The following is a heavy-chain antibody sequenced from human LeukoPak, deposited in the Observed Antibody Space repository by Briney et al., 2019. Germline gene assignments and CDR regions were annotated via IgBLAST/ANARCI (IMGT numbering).Heavy chain of an antibody. Sequence: GGSLRLSCAASGFTFSSYSMNWVRQAPGKGLEWVSSISTSDNYVYYADSMKGRFTISRDNAKKSLYLQMNSLRSEDTAVYYCARAFDYGEYYFDYWGQGTLVTVSS. V-gene: IGHV3-21*04. J-gene: IGHJ4*02. D-gene: IGHD4-17*01. CDR1: GFTFSSYS. CDR2: ISTSDNYV. CDR3: ARAFDYGEYYFDY.